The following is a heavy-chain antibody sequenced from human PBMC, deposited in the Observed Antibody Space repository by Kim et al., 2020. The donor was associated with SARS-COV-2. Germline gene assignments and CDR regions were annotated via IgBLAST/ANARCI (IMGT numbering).Heavy chain of an antibody. Sequence: GGSLRLSCAASGFTFSSYGMHWVRQAPGKGLEWVAVIWCDGSNKDYADSVKGRFTISRDNSKNTLYLQMNSLRAKATAAYDCSSDPATPSTYYYMDVWG. CDR2: IWCDGSNK. CDR3: SSDPATPSTYYYMDV. J-gene: IGHJ6*03. V-gene: IGHV3-33*01. CDR1: GFTFSSYG. D-gene: IGHD2-2*01.